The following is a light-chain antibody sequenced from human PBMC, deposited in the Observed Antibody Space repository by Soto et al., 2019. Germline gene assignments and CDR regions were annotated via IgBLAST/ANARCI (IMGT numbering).Light chain of an antibody. J-gene: IGKJ4*01. Sequence: DIQMTQSPSSLSASVGDRVTVTCRASQAISNYLAWYQQKPGEVPKLLISAASTLQSGVPSRFSGSGSGTDVTLTISSLQPEDVATYYCQKYNGVPLTFGGGTKVEIK. V-gene: IGKV1-27*01. CDR2: AAS. CDR1: QAISNY. CDR3: QKYNGVPLT.